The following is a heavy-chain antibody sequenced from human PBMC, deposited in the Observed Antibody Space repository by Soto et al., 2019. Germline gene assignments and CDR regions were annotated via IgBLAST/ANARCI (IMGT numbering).Heavy chain of an antibody. Sequence: QGQLVESGGGVVQPGRSGRLSCAASGFTFSNYDMHWVRQAPGKGLEWVAVISYDGNDESYADSVKGRFTISRDKSKNTLYLQMNSLRAEDTAVYYCAKDRREMSTISLYYWGQGTLVTVSS. V-gene: IGHV3-30*18. CDR3: AKDRREMSTISLYY. CDR2: ISYDGNDE. J-gene: IGHJ4*02. D-gene: IGHD1-1*01. CDR1: GFTFSNYD.